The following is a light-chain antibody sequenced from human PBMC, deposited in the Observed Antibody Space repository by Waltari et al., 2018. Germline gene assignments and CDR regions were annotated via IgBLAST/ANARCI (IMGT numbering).Light chain of an antibody. V-gene: IGKV4-1*01. CDR3: QQFLNTPWT. CDR2: WAS. Sequence: DIVMTQFPDSLAVSLGERATINCKPSQSVLFRSNYKNYFSWYQQKPGQPPNLLIYWASTRESGVPDRFNGSGSGTDFTLTISSLQAEDVAVYYCQQFLNTPWTFGQGTKVEIK. J-gene: IGKJ1*01. CDR1: QSVLFRSNYKNY.